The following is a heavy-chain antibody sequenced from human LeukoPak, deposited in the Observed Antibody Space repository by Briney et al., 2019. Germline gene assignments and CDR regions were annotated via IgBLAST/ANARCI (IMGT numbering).Heavy chain of an antibody. V-gene: IGHV3-30*18. CDR3: AKDKGAGYSSGWLYFDY. J-gene: IGHJ4*02. CDR1: GFTFSNYG. Sequence: GGSLRLSCSASGFTFSNYGMHWVRQAPGKGLEWVAIISFDGSNKYYADSVKGRFTISRDNSKNTLYLQVNSLRAEDTAVYYCAKDKGAGYSSGWLYFDYWGQGTLVTVSS. D-gene: IGHD6-19*01. CDR2: ISFDGSNK.